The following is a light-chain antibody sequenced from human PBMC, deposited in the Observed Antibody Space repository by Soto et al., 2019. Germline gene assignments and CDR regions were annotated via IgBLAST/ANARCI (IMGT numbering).Light chain of an antibody. CDR2: DAS. J-gene: IGKJ1*01. CDR3: QQYTNTNNPWM. V-gene: IGKV1-5*01. CDR1: QNIRNW. Sequence: DIQMTQSPSTLSASVGDSVPITCRASQNIRNWLAWYQQKPGKAPKLLIYDASTLQSGVASRFSGSGSGTEFTLIISGLQPDDSATYYCQQYTNTNNPWMFGQGTKVDIK.